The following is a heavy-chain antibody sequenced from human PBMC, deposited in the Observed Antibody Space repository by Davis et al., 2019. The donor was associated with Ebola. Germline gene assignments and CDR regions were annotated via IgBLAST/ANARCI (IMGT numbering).Heavy chain of an antibody. Sequence: GESLKISCAASGFTFSSYAMSWVRQAPGKGLEWVSAISGSGGSTYYADSVKSRFTISRDNSKNTLYLQMNSLRAEDTAVYYCAREISVAYFDYWGQGTLVTVSS. CDR3: AREISVAYFDY. V-gene: IGHV3-23*01. J-gene: IGHJ4*02. CDR1: GFTFSSYA. D-gene: IGHD6-19*01. CDR2: ISGSGGST.